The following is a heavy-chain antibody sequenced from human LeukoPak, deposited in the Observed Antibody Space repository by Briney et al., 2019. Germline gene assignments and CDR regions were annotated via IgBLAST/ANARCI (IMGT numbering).Heavy chain of an antibody. V-gene: IGHV1-24*01. J-gene: IGHJ4*02. D-gene: IGHD3-9*01. CDR3: ATVGDILTGYYSY. CDR1: GYXLTELS. Sequence: GASVKVSCKVSGYXLTELSIHWVRQAPGKGLEWMGGFDPEDGETIYAQKFQGRVTMTEDTSTDTAYMELSSLRSEDTAVYYCATVGDILTGYYSYWGQGTLVTVSS. CDR2: FDPEDGET.